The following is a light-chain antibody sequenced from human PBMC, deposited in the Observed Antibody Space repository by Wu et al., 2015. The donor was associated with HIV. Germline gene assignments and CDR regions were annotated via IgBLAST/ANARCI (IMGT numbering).Light chain of an antibody. CDR1: QSIKSN. J-gene: IGKJ4*01. CDR3: QQXDTYPLT. V-gene: IGKV1-8*01. CDR2: SAS. Sequence: AIRMTQSPSSLSASTGDRITLTCRASQSIKSNLAWYQQKPGKAPELLIYSASTLQSGVPSRFSGSGSGTDFTLTISCLQSEDFATYYCQQXDTYPLTFGGGTKVEIK.